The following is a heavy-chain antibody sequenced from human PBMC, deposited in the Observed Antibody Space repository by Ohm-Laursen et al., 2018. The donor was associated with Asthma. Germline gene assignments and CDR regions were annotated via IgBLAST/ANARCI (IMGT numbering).Heavy chain of an antibody. V-gene: IGHV3-11*01. J-gene: IGHJ5*02. CDR3: ARDITPADYDFWTRRGWFDP. Sequence: SLRLSCSASGFTFSDYYMSWIRQAPGKGLEWVSYISSSGSTIYYADSVKGRFTISRDNAKNSLYLQMNSLRAEDTAVYYCARDITPADYDFWTRRGWFDPWGQGTLVTVSS. D-gene: IGHD3-3*01. CDR2: ISSSGSTI. CDR1: GFTFSDYY.